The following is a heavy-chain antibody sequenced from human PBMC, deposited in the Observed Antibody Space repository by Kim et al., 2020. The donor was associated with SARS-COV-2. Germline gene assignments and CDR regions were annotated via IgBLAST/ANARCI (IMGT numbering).Heavy chain of an antibody. D-gene: IGHD4-17*01. Sequence: TYYPGSVKGRFTISRENAKNSLYLQMNSLRAGDTAVYYCARSDYGGALDYWGQGTLVTVSS. J-gene: IGHJ4*02. CDR3: ARSDYGGALDY. CDR2: T. V-gene: IGHV3-13*01.